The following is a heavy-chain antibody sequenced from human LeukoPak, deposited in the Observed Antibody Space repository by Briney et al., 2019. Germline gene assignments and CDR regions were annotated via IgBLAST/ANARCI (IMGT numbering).Heavy chain of an antibody. V-gene: IGHV3-30*04. CDR1: GFTFSSYA. J-gene: IGHJ5*02. CDR3: ARPFLSGGYYDSSGYSAWFDP. CDR2: ISYDGSNK. D-gene: IGHD3-22*01. Sequence: GGSLRLSCAASGFTFSSYAMHWVRQAPGKGLEWVAVISYDGSNKYYADSVKGRFTISRDNSKNTLYLQMNSLRAEDTAVYYCARPFLSGGYYDSSGYSAWFDPWGQGTLVTVSS.